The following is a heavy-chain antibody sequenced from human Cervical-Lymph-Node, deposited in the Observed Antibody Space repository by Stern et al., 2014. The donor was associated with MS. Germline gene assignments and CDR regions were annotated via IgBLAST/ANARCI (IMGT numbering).Heavy chain of an antibody. D-gene: IGHD3-22*01. J-gene: IGHJ6*02. CDR1: GGSISSYY. CDR2: IYYSGST. Sequence: VQLVESGPGLVKPSETLSLTCTVSGGSISSYYWSWIRQPPRKGLEWIGYIYYSGSTNYNPSLKSRVTISVDTSKNQFSLKLSSVTAADTAVYYCARGDYYYYYYYGMDVWGQGTTVTVSS. CDR3: ARGDYYYYYYYGMDV. V-gene: IGHV4-59*01.